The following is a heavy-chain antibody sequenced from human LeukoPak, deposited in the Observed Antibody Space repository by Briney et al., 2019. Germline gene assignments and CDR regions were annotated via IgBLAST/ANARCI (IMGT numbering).Heavy chain of an antibody. J-gene: IGHJ3*02. Sequence: ASVKVSCKASGCIFTSYDINWVRQPTGQGLEWMGWMNPNSGNTGYAQKVQGRVTMTTDTSTSTAYMELRSLRSDDTAVYYCARESSGWYGAFDIWGQGTMVTVSS. CDR3: ARESSGWYGAFDI. D-gene: IGHD6-19*01. CDR2: MNPNSGNT. V-gene: IGHV1-8*01. CDR1: GCIFTSYD.